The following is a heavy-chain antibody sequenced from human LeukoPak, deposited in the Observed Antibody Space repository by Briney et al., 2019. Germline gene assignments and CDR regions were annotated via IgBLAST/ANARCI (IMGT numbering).Heavy chain of an antibody. CDR3: ATIDY. CDR1: GFTFSGYS. J-gene: IGHJ4*02. Sequence: GGSLRLSCAASGFTFSGYSMNWVRQAPGKGLEWVSVIYSGGSTYYADSVKGRFTISRDNSKNTLYLQMNSLRAEDTAVYYCATIDYWGQGTLVTVSS. V-gene: IGHV3-66*01. CDR2: IYSGGST.